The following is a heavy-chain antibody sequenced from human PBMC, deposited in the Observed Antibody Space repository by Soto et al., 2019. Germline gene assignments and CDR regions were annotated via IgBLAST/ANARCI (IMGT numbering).Heavy chain of an antibody. D-gene: IGHD6-19*01. CDR1: GDSVSSNSAA. V-gene: IGHV6-1*01. CDR2: TYYRSKWYN. CDR3: ARDDSSGWYGQEGFDY. Sequence: KQSQTLSLTCAISGDSVSSNSAAWNWIRQSPSRGLEWLGRTYYRSKWYNDYAVSVKSRITINPDTSKNQFSLQLNSVTPEDTAVYYCARDDSSGWYGQEGFDYWGQGTLVTVSS. J-gene: IGHJ4*02.